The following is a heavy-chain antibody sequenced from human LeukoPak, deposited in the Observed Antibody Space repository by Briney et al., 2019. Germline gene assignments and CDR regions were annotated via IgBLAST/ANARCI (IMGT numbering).Heavy chain of an antibody. D-gene: IGHD2-2*01. Sequence: GASVKVSCKASGYTFTSYDINWVRQATGQGLEWMGWMNPNSGNTGYAQKFQGRVTITRNTSISTAYMELSSLRSEDTAVYYCARADVVPAAIAPAEYFQHWGQGTLVTVSS. J-gene: IGHJ1*01. CDR2: MNPNSGNT. V-gene: IGHV1-8*03. CDR3: ARADVVPAAIAPAEYFQH. CDR1: GYTFTSYD.